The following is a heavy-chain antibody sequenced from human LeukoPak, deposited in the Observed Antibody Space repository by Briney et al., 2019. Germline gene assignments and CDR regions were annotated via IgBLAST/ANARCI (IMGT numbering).Heavy chain of an antibody. J-gene: IGHJ3*02. D-gene: IGHD3-16*02. CDR3: ARDHSSDYVWGSYRYYSGRNAFDI. CDR1: GFTFSSYS. V-gene: IGHV3-21*01. Sequence: GGSLRLSCAASGFTFSSYSMNWVRQAPGKGLEWVSSISSSSSYIYYADSVKGRFTISRDNAKNSLYLQMNSLRAEDTAVYYCARDHSSDYVWGSYRYYSGRNAFDIWGQGTMVTVSS. CDR2: ISSSSSYI.